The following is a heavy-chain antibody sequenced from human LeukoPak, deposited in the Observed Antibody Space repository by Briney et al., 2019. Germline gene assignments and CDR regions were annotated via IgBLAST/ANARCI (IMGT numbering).Heavy chain of an antibody. V-gene: IGHV4-34*01. Sequence: SETLSLTCAVYGGSFSGYYWSWIRQPPGKGLEWIGEINHSGSTNYNPSLKSRVTISVDTSKNQFSLKLSSVTAADTALYYCARDRSTAYYRDYFDYWGQGILVTVSS. CDR2: INHSGST. D-gene: IGHD3-22*01. CDR1: GGSFSGYY. J-gene: IGHJ4*02. CDR3: ARDRSTAYYRDYFDY.